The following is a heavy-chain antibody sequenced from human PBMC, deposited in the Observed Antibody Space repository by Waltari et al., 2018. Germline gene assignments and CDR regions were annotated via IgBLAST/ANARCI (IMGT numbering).Heavy chain of an antibody. Sequence: EVQLVESGGGLVQPGGSLRLSCAASGFTFSSYSMNWVRQAPGKGLEWVSYISSSSSTIYYADSVKGRFTISRDNAKNSLYLQMNSLRAEDTAVYYCARVSGNGYYGSGSSDYWGQGTLVTVSS. V-gene: IGHV3-48*01. J-gene: IGHJ4*02. CDR2: ISSSSSTI. D-gene: IGHD3-10*01. CDR1: GFTFSSYS. CDR3: ARVSGNGYYGSGSSDY.